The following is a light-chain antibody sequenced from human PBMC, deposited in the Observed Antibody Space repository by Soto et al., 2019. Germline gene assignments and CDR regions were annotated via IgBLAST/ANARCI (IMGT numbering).Light chain of an antibody. Sequence: QSALTQPRSVSGSPGPSVTISCTGTRSDVGGYNYVSWYQQHPGKAPKLMIYDVSKRPSGVPDRFSGSKSGNTASLPISGLHAEDEADYYCCSYAGSYTFVVFGGGTKLTVL. CDR2: DVS. CDR3: CSYAGSYTFVV. CDR1: RSDVGGYNY. J-gene: IGLJ2*01. V-gene: IGLV2-11*01.